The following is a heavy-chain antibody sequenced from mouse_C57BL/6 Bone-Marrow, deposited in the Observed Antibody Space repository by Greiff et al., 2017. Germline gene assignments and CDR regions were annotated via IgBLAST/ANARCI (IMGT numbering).Heavy chain of an antibody. V-gene: IGHV7-1*01. CDR2: SRNKANDYTT. D-gene: IGHD2-3*01. CDR1: GFTFSDFY. CDR3: ARGSDGFYYAMDY. J-gene: IGHJ4*01. Sequence: EVKLVESGGGLVQSGRSLRLSCATSGFTFSDFYMEWVRQAPGKGLEWIAASRNKANDYTTEYSASVKGRFIVSRDTSQSILYLQMNALRAEDTAIYYCARGSDGFYYAMDYWGQGTSVTVSS.